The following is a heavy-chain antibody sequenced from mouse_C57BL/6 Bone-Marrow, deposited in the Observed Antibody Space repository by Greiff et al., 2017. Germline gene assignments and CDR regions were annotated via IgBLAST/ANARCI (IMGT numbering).Heavy chain of an antibody. CDR2: NSSGGDYI. D-gene: IGHD2-4*01. CDR1: GFTFSSYA. J-gene: IGHJ4*01. V-gene: IGHV5-9-1*02. CDR3: TRGRGITAFYYYAMDY. Sequence: EVQVVESGEGLVKPGGSLKLSCAASGFTFSSYAMSWVRQTPEKRLEWVAYNSSGGDYIYYADTVKGRFTISRDNARNTLYLQMSSLKSEDTAMYYCTRGRGITAFYYYAMDYWGQGTSVTVSS.